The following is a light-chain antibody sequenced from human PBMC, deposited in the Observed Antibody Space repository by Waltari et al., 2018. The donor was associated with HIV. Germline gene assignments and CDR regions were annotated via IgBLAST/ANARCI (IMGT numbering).Light chain of an antibody. CDR3: SSYTTSSTF. CDR1: SRDIGSYNR. Sequence: QSALTQPASVSGSPGQSITISCTGTSRDIGSYNRVSWYQQHPGKAPKLMIYDVSNRPAGVSARFSGSKSGNTASLTISGLQAEDEAHYYCSSYTTSSTFFGGGTKLTVL. CDR2: DVS. V-gene: IGLV2-14*01. J-gene: IGLJ2*01.